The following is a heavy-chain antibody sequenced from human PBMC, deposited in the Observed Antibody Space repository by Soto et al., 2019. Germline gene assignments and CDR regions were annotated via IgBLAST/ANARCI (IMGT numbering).Heavy chain of an antibody. D-gene: IGHD2-8*02. CDR2: IWYDGSNK. V-gene: IGHV3-33*08. CDR1: GFTFNTYG. CDR3: ARADWTGVSCYPWPFNYGVNV. J-gene: IGHJ6*04. Sequence: QVQLVESGGGVVQPGGSLRLSCTTSGFTFNTYGMHWVRQAPGKGLEWVAIIWYDGSNKYYADSVKGRFTISRDNSKNTLFLQMNSLRAGDTPLYHCARADWTGVSCYPWPFNYGVNVGGKGATFPFSS.